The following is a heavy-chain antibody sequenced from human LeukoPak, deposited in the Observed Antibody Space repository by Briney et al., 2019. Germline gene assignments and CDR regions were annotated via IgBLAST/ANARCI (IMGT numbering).Heavy chain of an antibody. D-gene: IGHD1-26*01. CDR2: ITVSGST. J-gene: IGHJ4*02. V-gene: IGHV4-4*07. CDR3: VGSRNYYLRGDF. Sequence: PSGTLSLTCNVSRGSISSYYWTWIRQPAGKGLEWVGRITVSGSTSYNPSLKSRATMSVDASKNQFSLRLTSVSAADTAAYFCVGSRNYYLRGDFWGQGIVVSVSS. CDR1: RGSISSYY.